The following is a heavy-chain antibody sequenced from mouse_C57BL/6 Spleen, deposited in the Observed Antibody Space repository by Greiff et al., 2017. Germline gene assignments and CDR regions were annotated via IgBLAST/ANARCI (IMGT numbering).Heavy chain of an antibody. CDR3: ARRGDYDLYWYFDV. Sequence: QVQLKQSGAELVKPGASVKMSCKASGYTFTTYPIEWMKQNHGKSLEWIGNFHPYNDDTKYNEKFKGKATLTVEKSSSTVYLELSRLTSDDSAVYYCARRGDYDLYWYFDVWGTGTTVTVSS. D-gene: IGHD2-4*01. V-gene: IGHV1-47*01. CDR1: GYTFTTYP. CDR2: FHPYNDDT. J-gene: IGHJ1*03.